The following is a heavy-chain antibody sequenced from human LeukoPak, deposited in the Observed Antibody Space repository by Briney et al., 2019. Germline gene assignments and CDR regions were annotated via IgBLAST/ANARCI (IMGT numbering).Heavy chain of an antibody. V-gene: IGHV3-21*01. J-gene: IGHJ4*02. CDR3: ARLYDGSAYHADHFDY. CDR1: GFTFSSYE. CDR2: ISSSSSYI. D-gene: IGHD3-22*01. Sequence: GGSLRLSCAASGFTFSSYEMNWVRQAPGKGLEWVSSISSSSSYIYYADSVKGRFTISRDNAKNSLYLQMNSLRAEDTAVYYCARLYDGSAYHADHFDYWGQGTLVIVSS.